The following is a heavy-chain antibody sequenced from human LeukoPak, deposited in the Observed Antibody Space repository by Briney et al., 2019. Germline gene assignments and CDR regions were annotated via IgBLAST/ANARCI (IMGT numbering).Heavy chain of an antibody. CDR1: GFTFSSYS. Sequence: PGGSLRLSCVASGFTFSSYSMNWVRQAPGKGLEWVSYISSSSSTIYYADSVKGRFTISRDNAKNSLYLQMNSLRAEDTAVYYCARVRGSYGGDYWGQGTLVTVSS. CDR3: ARVRGSYGGDY. J-gene: IGHJ4*02. V-gene: IGHV3-48*04. CDR2: ISSSSSTI. D-gene: IGHD4/OR15-4a*01.